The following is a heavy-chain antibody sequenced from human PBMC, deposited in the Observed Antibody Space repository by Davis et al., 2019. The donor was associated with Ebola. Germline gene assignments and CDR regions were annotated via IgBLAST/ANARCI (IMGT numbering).Heavy chain of an antibody. CDR3: ARIVASGYPYYYYYYGMDV. D-gene: IGHD3-3*01. CDR2: IYHSGST. J-gene: IGHJ6*02. Sequence: MPSETLSLTCTVSGGSISSSNWWSWVRQPPGKGLEWIGEIYHSGSTNYNPSLKSRVTISVDTSKNQFSLKLSSVTAADTAVYYCARIVASGYPYYYYYYGMDVWGQGTTVTVSS. V-gene: IGHV4-4*02. CDR1: GGSISSSNW.